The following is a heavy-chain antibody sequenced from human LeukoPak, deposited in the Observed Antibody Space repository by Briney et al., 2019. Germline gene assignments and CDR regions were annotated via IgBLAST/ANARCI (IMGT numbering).Heavy chain of an antibody. Sequence: GGSLRLSCEASGFTFSTYGMSWVRQAPGKGLEWVSAISGSGGSTYYADSVKGRVTISRDNSKNTLYLQVNSLRVEDTAVYYCAKDRLGAMMYFDLGGQGTLVTVP. J-gene: IGHJ4*02. CDR1: GFTFSTYG. CDR2: ISGSGGST. D-gene: IGHD1-26*01. CDR3: AKDRLGAMMYFDL. V-gene: IGHV3-23*01.